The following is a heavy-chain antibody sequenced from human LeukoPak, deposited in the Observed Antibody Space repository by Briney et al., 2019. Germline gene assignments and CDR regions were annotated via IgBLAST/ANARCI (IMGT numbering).Heavy chain of an antibody. D-gene: IGHD3-22*01. Sequence: PGGSLRLSCAASGFTFSRHGMNWVRQAPGKGLEWVSGISPSGDILYYADSVKGQFTISRDNFKNTVYLQMNSLRAGDTVVYYCAKAYGTNGYYQLPIDFWGQGTLVTVSS. CDR1: GFTFSRHG. J-gene: IGHJ4*02. V-gene: IGHV3-23*01. CDR3: AKAYGTNGYYQLPIDF. CDR2: ISPSGDIL.